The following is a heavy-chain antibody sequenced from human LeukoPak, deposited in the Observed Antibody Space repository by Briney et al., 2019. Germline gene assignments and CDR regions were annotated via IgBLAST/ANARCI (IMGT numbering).Heavy chain of an antibody. CDR3: ARDEDTSALSEY. CDR2: ISNNGGRT. CDR1: GFSFSGNT. D-gene: IGHD2/OR15-2a*01. Sequence: PGGSLRLSCAGSGFSFSGNTMSWVRQAPGRGLEWVSAISNNGGRTDYADSVKGRFTISRDNSKSTLYLQMDSLRAEDTAVYYCARDEDTSALSEYWGQGTLVTVSS. V-gene: IGHV3-23*01. J-gene: IGHJ4*02.